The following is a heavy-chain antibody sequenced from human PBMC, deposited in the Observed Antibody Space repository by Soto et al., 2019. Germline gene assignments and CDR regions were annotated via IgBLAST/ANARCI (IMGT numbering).Heavy chain of an antibody. Sequence: PAGSLRLSCAASGFTFSSYWMSWVRQAPGKGLEWVANIKQDESKKYYVHSVKGRFTNSRDNAKNSLYLQMNSLRAEDTAVYYCARASNSGSYYGRYGMDVWGQGTTVTVSS. D-gene: IGHD1-26*01. J-gene: IGHJ6*02. CDR3: ARASNSGSYYGRYGMDV. V-gene: IGHV3-7*01. CDR2: IKQDESKK. CDR1: GFTFSSYW.